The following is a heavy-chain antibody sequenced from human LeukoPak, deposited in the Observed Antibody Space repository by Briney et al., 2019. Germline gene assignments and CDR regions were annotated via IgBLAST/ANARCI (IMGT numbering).Heavy chain of an antibody. CDR1: GYTFTSYA. D-gene: IGHD6-19*01. CDR2: INTNTGNP. J-gene: IGHJ6*03. Sequence: ASVKVSCKASGYTFTSYAINWVRQAPGQGLEWMGWINTNTGNPTYAQGFTGRFVFSLDTSVSTAYLQISSLKAEDTAVYYCARVPGSSGWFELSYYYYYMDVWGKGTTVTVSS. V-gene: IGHV7-4-1*02. CDR3: ARVPGSSGWFELSYYYYYMDV.